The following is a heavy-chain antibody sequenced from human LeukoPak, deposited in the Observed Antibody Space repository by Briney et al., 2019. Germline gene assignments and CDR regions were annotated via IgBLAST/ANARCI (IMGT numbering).Heavy chain of an antibody. J-gene: IGHJ3*02. CDR1: GYTFTGYY. CDR2: INPNSGGT. V-gene: IGHV1-2*02. D-gene: IGHD1-26*01. CDR3: AGATTVYDAFDI. Sequence: ASVKVSCKASGYTFTGYYMHWVRQAPGQGLEWMGWINPNSGGTNYAQKFQGRVTMTGNTSISTAYMELSSLRSEDTAVYYCAGATTVYDAFDIWGQGTMVTVSS.